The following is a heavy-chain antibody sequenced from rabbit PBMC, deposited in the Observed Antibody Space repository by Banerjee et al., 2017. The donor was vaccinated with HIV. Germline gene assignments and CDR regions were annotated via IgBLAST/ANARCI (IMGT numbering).Heavy chain of an antibody. V-gene: IGHV1S40*01. J-gene: IGHJ4*01. CDR3: ARSAGYGYDGYGYFNL. Sequence: QQLVESGGGLVKPGASLTLTCKASGFSFSSNYYMCWVRQAPGKGPEWIACIYNGDGSTYYASGAKGRFTASKTSSTTVDLKMTSLTAADTATYFCARSAGYGYDGYGYFNLWGQGTLVTVS. D-gene: IGHD6-1*01. CDR1: GFSFSSNYY. CDR2: IYNGDGST.